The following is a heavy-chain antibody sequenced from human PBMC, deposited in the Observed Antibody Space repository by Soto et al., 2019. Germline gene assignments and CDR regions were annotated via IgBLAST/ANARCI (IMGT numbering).Heavy chain of an antibody. CDR1: GFTFSSLS. Sequence: EVQLVESGGGLVQPGGSLRLSCAASGFTFSSLSMNWVRQAPGKGLEWVSYISSSYSTIYYADSVKGRFTISRDNAKNSLYLQMNSLRDEDTAVYYCARGLTFGGLVGWVRFDLWGRVTLLTVSS. V-gene: IGHV3-48*02. CDR2: ISSSYSTI. CDR3: ARGLTFGGLVGWVRFDL. D-gene: IGHD3-16*02. J-gene: IGHJ2*01.